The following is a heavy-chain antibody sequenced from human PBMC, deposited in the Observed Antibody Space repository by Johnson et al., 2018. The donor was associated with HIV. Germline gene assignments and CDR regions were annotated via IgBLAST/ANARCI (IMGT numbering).Heavy chain of an antibody. CDR3: ARACRDGYTCDVYDI. CDR2: LWSGGNT. CDR1: GLSVSNNY. V-gene: IGHV3-66*01. D-gene: IGHD5-24*01. J-gene: IGHJ3*02. Sequence: VQLVESGGGLVQPGGSLRLSCAASGLSVSNNYMSWVRQAPGKGLEWDSVLWSGGNTWYAGSVTGRFTISRDNSKNTLYLQMNSLRAEDTAVYYCARACRDGYTCDVYDIWGLGTMVTVS.